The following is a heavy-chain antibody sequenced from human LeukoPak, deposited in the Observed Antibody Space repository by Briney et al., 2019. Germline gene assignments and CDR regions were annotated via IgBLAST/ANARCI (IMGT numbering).Heavy chain of an antibody. CDR3: ARVGPTQLLRYFDWLSLAWFDP. CDR1: GGTFSSYA. D-gene: IGHD3-9*01. J-gene: IGHJ5*02. V-gene: IGHV1-69*01. Sequence: ASVKVSCKASGGTFSSYAISWVRQAPGQGLEWMGGIIPIFGTANYAQKFQGRVTITADESTSTAYMELSSLTSEDTAVYYCARVGPTQLLRYFDWLSLAWFDPWGQGTLVTVSS. CDR2: IIPIFGTA.